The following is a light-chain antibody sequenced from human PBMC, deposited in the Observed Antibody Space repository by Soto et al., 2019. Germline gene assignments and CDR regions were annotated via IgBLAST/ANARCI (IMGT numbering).Light chain of an antibody. V-gene: IGLV2-11*01. J-gene: IGLJ3*02. CDR1: SCDVGADNY. CDR3: CSFAGSYTFWV. Sequence: QSVLTQPRSVSGAPGQSVTISCTGTSCDVGADNYVHWYQQYPDKAPKLVIYDVSNRPSGVPDRFSGSKSGNSASLTISGLQAEDEADYYCCSFAGSYTFWVFGGGTKLTVL. CDR2: DVS.